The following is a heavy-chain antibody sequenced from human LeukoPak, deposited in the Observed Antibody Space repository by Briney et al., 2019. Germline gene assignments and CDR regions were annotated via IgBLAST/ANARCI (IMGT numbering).Heavy chain of an antibody. D-gene: IGHD2-15*01. Sequence: SETLSLTCAVYGGSFSGYYWNWIRQPPGKGLEWIGEITHSGSTNYNPSLQSRVTMSIDMSKNQFSLTLSSVTAADTAVYYCATVPYCSGGACYGYFDYWGPGNQVTVSS. J-gene: IGHJ4*02. CDR2: ITHSGST. CDR3: ATVPYCSGGACYGYFDY. CDR1: GGSFSGYY. V-gene: IGHV4-34*01.